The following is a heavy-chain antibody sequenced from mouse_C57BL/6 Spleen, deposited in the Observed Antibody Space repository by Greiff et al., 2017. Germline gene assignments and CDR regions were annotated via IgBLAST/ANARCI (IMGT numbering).Heavy chain of an antibody. J-gene: IGHJ4*01. CDR3: AKNSRGYDYDGAMDY. Sequence: QVQLQESGPGLVQPSQSLSITCTVSGFSLTSYGVHWVRQSPGKGLEWLGVIWRGGSTDYNAAFMSRLSITKDNSKSQVFFKMNSLQADDTAIYYCAKNSRGYDYDGAMDYWGQGTSVTVSS. CDR2: IWRGGST. D-gene: IGHD2-4*01. V-gene: IGHV2-5*01. CDR1: GFSLTSYG.